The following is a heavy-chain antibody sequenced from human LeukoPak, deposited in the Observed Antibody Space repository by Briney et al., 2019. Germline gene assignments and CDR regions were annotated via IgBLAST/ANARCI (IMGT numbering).Heavy chain of an antibody. D-gene: IGHD3-16*01. CDR3: ARDRGIRSRDY. J-gene: IGHJ4*02. Sequence: TGGSLRLSCAASGFTFSSYAIHWVRQAPGKGLEWVAVISYDGSNKYYADSVKGRFTISRDNPKNTLYLQMNSLRAEDTAVYYCARDRGIRSRDYWGQGTLVTVSS. CDR1: GFTFSSYA. V-gene: IGHV3-30*04. CDR2: ISYDGSNK.